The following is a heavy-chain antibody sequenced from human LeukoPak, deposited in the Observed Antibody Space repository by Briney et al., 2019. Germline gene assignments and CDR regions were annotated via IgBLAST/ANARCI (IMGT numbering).Heavy chain of an antibody. V-gene: IGHV4-34*01. Sequence: RPSETLSLTCAVYGGSFSGYYWSWIRQPPGKGLEWIGEINHSGSTNYNPSLKSRVTISVDRSKNQFSLKLSSVTAADTAVYYCARAYYYDSSGYYFMDWYFDLWGRGTLVTVSS. D-gene: IGHD3-22*01. CDR1: GGSFSGYY. CDR2: INHSGST. J-gene: IGHJ2*01. CDR3: ARAYYYDSSGYYFMDWYFDL.